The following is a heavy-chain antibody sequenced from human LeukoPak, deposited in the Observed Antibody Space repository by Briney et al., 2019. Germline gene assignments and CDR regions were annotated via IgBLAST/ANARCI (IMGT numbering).Heavy chain of an antibody. V-gene: IGHV4-30-2*01. D-gene: IGHD3-9*01. Sequence: PSETLSLTCTVSGGSISSGGYYWSWIRQPPGKGLEWIGYIYHSGSTYYNPSLKSRVTISVDRSKNQFSLKLSSVTAADTAVYYCARGLGDDILALWGQGTLVTVSS. J-gene: IGHJ4*02. CDR3: ARGLGDDILAL. CDR2: IYHSGST. CDR1: GGSISSGGYY.